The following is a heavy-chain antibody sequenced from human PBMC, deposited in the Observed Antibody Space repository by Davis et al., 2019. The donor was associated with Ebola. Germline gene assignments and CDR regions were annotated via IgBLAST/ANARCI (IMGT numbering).Heavy chain of an antibody. CDR3: AKDAAVVTAIDWYFDL. J-gene: IGHJ2*01. CDR2: ISYDGSNK. D-gene: IGHD2-21*02. Sequence: GGSLRLSCAASGFTFSSYAMHWVRQAPGKGLEWVAVISYDGSNKYYADSVKGRFTISRDNSKNTLYLQMNSLRAEDTAVYYCAKDAAVVTAIDWYFDLWGRGTLVTVSS. V-gene: IGHV3-30-3*01. CDR1: GFTFSSYA.